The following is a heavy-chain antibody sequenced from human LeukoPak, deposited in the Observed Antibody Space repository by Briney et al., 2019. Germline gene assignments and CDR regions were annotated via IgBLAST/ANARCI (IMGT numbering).Heavy chain of an antibody. CDR1: GFTFSSSA. CDR3: AKDGSWSCTD. D-gene: IGHD2-8*02. V-gene: IGHV3-30*02. J-gene: IGHJ4*02. CDR2: IAHHGNNK. Sequence: GGSLRLSCGASGFTFSSSAMHWVRQGPGKGLEWVAYIAHHGNNKYYADPVKGRFTISRDNSKGSLYLQMHSLRADDTAVYYCAKDGSWSCTDWGQGTLVRVSS.